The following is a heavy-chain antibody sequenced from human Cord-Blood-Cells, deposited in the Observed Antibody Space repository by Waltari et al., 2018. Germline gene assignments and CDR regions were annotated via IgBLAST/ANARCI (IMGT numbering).Heavy chain of an antibody. Sequence: VQLQQWGAGLLKPSETLSLTCAVYGGSFSGYYCSWIRQPPGKGLEWLGEINHSGSTNYNPSLKSRVTISVDTSKNQFSLKLSSVTAADTAVYYCARVRGIAARNWFDPWGQGTLVTVSS. D-gene: IGHD6-6*01. V-gene: IGHV4-34*01. J-gene: IGHJ5*02. CDR3: ARVRGIAARNWFDP. CDR1: GGSFSGYY. CDR2: INHSGST.